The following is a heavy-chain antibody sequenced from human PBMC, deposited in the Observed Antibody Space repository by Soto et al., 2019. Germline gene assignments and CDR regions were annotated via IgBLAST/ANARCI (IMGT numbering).Heavy chain of an antibody. V-gene: IGHV1-2*04. CDR1: GYTFTGYY. Sequence: AASVKVSCKASGYTFTGYYMHWLRQAPGQGLEWMGWINPNSGGTNYAQKFQGWVTMTRDTSISTAYMELSRLRSDDTAVYYCARGALGDCSSTSCYVGGDYYYMDVWGKGTTVTVSS. CDR3: ARGALGDCSSTSCYVGGDYYYMDV. D-gene: IGHD2-2*01. J-gene: IGHJ6*03. CDR2: INPNSGGT.